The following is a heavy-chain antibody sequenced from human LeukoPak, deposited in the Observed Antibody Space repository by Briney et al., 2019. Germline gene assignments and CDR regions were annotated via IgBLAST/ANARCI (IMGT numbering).Heavy chain of an antibody. D-gene: IGHD3-3*01. J-gene: IGHJ4*02. Sequence: ASVKVSCKASGYSFTRYAMNWVRQAPGQGLEWMGWINTNTGNPTYAQGLTGRFVFSLDTSLSTAYLQISSLKAEDTAVYYCARGPDYDFWSGYLLGYWGQGTLVTVSS. CDR1: GYSFTRYA. V-gene: IGHV7-4-1*02. CDR3: ARGPDYDFWSGYLLGY. CDR2: INTNTGNP.